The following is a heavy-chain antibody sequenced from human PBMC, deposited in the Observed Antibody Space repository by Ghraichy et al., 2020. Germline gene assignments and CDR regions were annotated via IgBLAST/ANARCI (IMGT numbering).Heavy chain of an antibody. Sequence: ASVKVSCKVSGYTLTELSMHWVRQAPGKGLEWMGGFDPEDGETIYAQKFQGRVTMTEDTSTDTAYMELSSLRSEDTAVYYCATGCSYYYDSSGYFNDAFDIWGQGTMVTVSS. J-gene: IGHJ3*02. CDR1: GYTLTELS. V-gene: IGHV1-24*01. CDR3: ATGCSYYYDSSGYFNDAFDI. D-gene: IGHD3-22*01. CDR2: FDPEDGET.